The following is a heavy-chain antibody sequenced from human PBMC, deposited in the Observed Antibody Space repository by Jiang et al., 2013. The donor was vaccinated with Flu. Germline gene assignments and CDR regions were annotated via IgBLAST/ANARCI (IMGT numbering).Heavy chain of an antibody. CDR3: SRHGRMSVAGNWVTDY. V-gene: IGHV4-39*01. CDR1: GDSVSSSSYY. Sequence: GLVKPSETLSLSCTVSGDSVSSSSYYWAWFRQPPGRGLEWIGSICYSVNTFSSPSLKSRVTVSVDTSRNQFSLKLSSVTAADTAVYYCSRHGRMSVAGNWVTDYWGQGMLVTVSS. CDR2: ICYSVNT. J-gene: IGHJ4*02. D-gene: IGHD6-19*01.